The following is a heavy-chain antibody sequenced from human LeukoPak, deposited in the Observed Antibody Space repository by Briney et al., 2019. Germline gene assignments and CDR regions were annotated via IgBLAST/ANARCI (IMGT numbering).Heavy chain of an antibody. CDR1: GGSIRSGSYY. CDR3: ARDLVDTVMSHLVLFDY. CDR2: IYISGST. D-gene: IGHD5-18*01. V-gene: IGHV4-61*02. J-gene: IGHJ4*02. Sequence: SQTLSLTCTVSGGSIRSGSYYWSWIRQSAGKGLEWIGRIYISGSTKYNPSLKSRVTISVDTSKNQFSLKLSSVTAADTAAYYCARDLVDTVMSHLVLFDYWGQGTLVTVSS.